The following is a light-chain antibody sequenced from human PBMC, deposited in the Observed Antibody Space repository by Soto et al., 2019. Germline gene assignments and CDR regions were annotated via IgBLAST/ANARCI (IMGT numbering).Light chain of an antibody. V-gene: IGKV3-20*01. Sequence: EIVMTHSPATLSVSPWERATLSFSASQSVSSTYLAWYQQRPGQAPRLLIYGASSRATGIPDRFSGSGSGTDFTLTISRLEPEDFAVYYCHQYSSSTKTFGQGTKVDI. CDR2: GAS. J-gene: IGKJ1*01. CDR3: HQYSSSTKT. CDR1: QSVSSTY.